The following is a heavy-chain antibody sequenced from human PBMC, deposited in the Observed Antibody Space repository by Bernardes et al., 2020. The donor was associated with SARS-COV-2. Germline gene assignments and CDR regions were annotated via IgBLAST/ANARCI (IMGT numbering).Heavy chain of an antibody. CDR3: ARASITMIVVVTYFDY. V-gene: IGHV4-31*03. CDR1: GGSISSGGYY. Sequence: SETLSLTCTVSGGSISSGGYYWSWIRQHPGKGLEWIGYIYYSGSTYYNPSLKSRVTISVDTSKNQFSLKLSSVTAADTAVYYCARASITMIVVVTYFDYWGQGTLVTVSS. J-gene: IGHJ4*02. D-gene: IGHD3-22*01. CDR2: IYYSGST.